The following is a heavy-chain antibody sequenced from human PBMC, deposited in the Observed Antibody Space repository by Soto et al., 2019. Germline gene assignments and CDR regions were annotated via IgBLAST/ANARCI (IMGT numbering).Heavy chain of an antibody. CDR3: TRVGENYYYYGMDV. CDR1: GFTFGDYA. CDR2: IRSKAYGGTT. V-gene: IGHV3-49*03. D-gene: IGHD3-10*01. J-gene: IGHJ6*02. Sequence: GGSLRLSCTASGFTFGDYAMSWFRQAPGKGLEWVGFIRSKAYGGTTEYAASVKGRFTISRDDSKSIAYLQMNSLKTEDTAVYYRTRVGENYYYYGMDVWGQGTTVTVSS.